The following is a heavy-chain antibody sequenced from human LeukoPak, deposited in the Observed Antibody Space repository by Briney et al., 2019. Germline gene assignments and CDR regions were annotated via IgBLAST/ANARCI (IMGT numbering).Heavy chain of an antibody. CDR3: ARVVWGGYRKDY. CDR1: GFTFSSYS. V-gene: IGHV3-48*01. CDR2: ISSSSSTI. J-gene: IGHJ4*02. D-gene: IGHD3-16*02. Sequence: PGGSLRLSCAASGFTFSSYSMNWVRPAPGKGLEWISYISSSSSTIYYADSVKGRFTISRDNAKKSLYLQMNSLRAEDTAVYYCARVVWGGYRKDYWGQGTLVTVSS.